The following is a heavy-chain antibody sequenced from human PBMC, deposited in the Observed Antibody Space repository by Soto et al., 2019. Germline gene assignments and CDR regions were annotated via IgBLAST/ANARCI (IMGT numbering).Heavy chain of an antibody. V-gene: IGHV4-59*12. D-gene: IGHD2-2*02. Sequence: SETLSLTCTVSGGSISSYYWSWIRQPPGKGLEWIGYIYYSGSTNYNPSLKSRVTISVDTSKNQFSLKLSSVTAADTAVYYCARGRRLRPPAAAIPARGNWFDPWGQGTLVTVSS. CDR1: GGSISSYY. CDR3: ARGRRLRPPAAAIPARGNWFDP. CDR2: IYYSGST. J-gene: IGHJ5*02.